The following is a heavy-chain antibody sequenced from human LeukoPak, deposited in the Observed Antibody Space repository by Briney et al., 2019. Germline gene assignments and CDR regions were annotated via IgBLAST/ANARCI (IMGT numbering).Heavy chain of an antibody. D-gene: IGHD1-26*01. V-gene: IGHV5-51*01. Sequence: GESLKISCKGSGYSFTTYWIGWVRQMPGKGLEWMGIIYPGDSDTRYSPSFQGQVTISADKSISTAYLQWSSLKASDTAMYYCARLPHLSIVGATYSYYYMDVWGKGTTVTVSS. J-gene: IGHJ6*03. CDR3: ARLPHLSIVGATYSYYYMDV. CDR1: GYSFTTYW. CDR2: IYPGDSDT.